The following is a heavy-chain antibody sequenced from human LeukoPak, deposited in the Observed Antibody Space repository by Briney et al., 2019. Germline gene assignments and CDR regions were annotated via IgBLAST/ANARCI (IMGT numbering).Heavy chain of an antibody. D-gene: IGHD6-19*01. Sequence: GGSLRLSCAASGFTFSSYSMNWVRQAPGKELEWVSYMSSSSSTIYYADSVKGRFTISRDNAKNSLYLQMNSLRVEDTAFYYCAKDNRRHYTSGPNPDSLHWGQGALVTVSS. CDR2: MSSSSSTI. J-gene: IGHJ4*02. V-gene: IGHV3-48*01. CDR1: GFTFSSYS. CDR3: AKDNRRHYTSGPNPDSLH.